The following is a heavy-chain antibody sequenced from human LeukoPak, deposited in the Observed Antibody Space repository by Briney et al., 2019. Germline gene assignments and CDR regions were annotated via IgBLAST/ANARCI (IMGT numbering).Heavy chain of an antibody. D-gene: IGHD5-24*01. Sequence: ASVKVSCKASGGTFSSSAISWVRQAPGQGLEWMGGIIPIFGTANYAQKFQGRVTITTDESTSTAYMELSSLRSEDTAVYYCATGRWLQLGYYYYYMDVWGKGTTVTVSS. J-gene: IGHJ6*03. CDR1: GGTFSSSA. CDR3: ATGRWLQLGYYYYYMDV. CDR2: IIPIFGTA. V-gene: IGHV1-69*05.